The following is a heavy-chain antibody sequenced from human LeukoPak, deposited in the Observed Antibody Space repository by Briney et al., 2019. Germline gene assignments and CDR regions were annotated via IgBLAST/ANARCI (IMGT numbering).Heavy chain of an antibody. CDR3: ARHSSRYYYITTGSQGFDP. Sequence: SETLSLTCTVSGGPISIYYWSWIRQPPTKGLEWIGYVHYSGNTNYNPSLERRVTISLETSKNLFSLQLKSLTAADTAVYYCARHSSRYYYITTGSQGFDPWGQGTLVTVSS. CDR1: GGPISIYY. CDR2: VHYSGNT. J-gene: IGHJ5*02. D-gene: IGHD3-22*01. V-gene: IGHV4-59*01.